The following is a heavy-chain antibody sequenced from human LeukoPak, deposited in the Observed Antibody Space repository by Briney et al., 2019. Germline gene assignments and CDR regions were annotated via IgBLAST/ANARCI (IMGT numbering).Heavy chain of an antibody. D-gene: IGHD2-15*01. V-gene: IGHV4-4*07. CDR3: SRDRIDDAFDI. J-gene: IGHJ3*02. Sequence: SETLSLTCSVTGGSISSYYWSWIRQPAGKGLEWIGRIYPSGSTYYSPSLKSRVTMSVDTSNNQFSLKLSSVTAADTAVYYCSRDRIDDAFDIWGQGTMVTVSS. CDR2: IYPSGST. CDR1: GGSISSYY.